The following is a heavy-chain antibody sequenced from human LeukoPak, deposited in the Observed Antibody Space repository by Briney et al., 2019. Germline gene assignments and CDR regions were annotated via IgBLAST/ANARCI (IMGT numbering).Heavy chain of an antibody. CDR2: IYYSGST. Sequence: SETLSLTCTVSGGSISSYYWSWIRQPPGKGLEWIGYIYYSGSTYYNPSLKSRVTMSVDTSQNQFALRLTSVTAADTAVYYCARDFRGFGWYEDYWGQGTLVTVSS. V-gene: IGHV4-59*12. J-gene: IGHJ4*02. CDR1: GGSISSYY. CDR3: ARDFRGFGWYEDY. D-gene: IGHD6-19*01.